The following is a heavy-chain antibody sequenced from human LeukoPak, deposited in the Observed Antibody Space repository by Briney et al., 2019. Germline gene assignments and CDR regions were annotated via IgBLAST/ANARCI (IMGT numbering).Heavy chain of an antibody. J-gene: IGHJ4*02. Sequence: SVKVSCKASGFTFTSSAVQWVRQARGQRLEWMGWIVVGSGNTNYAQKFQERVTITRDMSTSTAYMELSSLRSEDTAVYYCAAENGSGSYYGNYWGQGTLVTVSS. CDR1: GFTFTSSA. V-gene: IGHV1-58*01. CDR2: IVVGSGNT. CDR3: AAENGSGSYYGNY. D-gene: IGHD3-10*01.